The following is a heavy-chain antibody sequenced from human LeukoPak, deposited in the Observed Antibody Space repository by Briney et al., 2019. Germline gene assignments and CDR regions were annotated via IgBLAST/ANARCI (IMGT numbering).Heavy chain of an antibody. J-gene: IGHJ4*02. Sequence: GGSLRLSCAASGFTFSSYGMSWVRQAPGKGLEWVSAISGSGDRTYYADSVKGRFTISRDNAKNSLYLQMNSLRAEDTAVYYCARDLRSSGYYAFDYWGQGTLVTVSS. V-gene: IGHV3-23*01. CDR1: GFTFSSYG. CDR3: ARDLRSSGYYAFDY. CDR2: ISGSGDRT. D-gene: IGHD3-22*01.